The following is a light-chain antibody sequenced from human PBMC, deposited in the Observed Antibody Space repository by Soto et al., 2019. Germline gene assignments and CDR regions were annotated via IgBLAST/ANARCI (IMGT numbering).Light chain of an antibody. V-gene: IGKV3-11*01. CDR1: QSIGLA. Sequence: EIVLTQSPATQSLSPGERATLSCRASQSIGLAIAWYQHKPGQAPRLLIFDASQRATGIPAWFRGSGSGTDFTLSISSLEPEDFAVYYCQQRTDRPPWTFGQGTRWIS. CDR2: DAS. CDR3: QQRTDRPPWT. J-gene: IGKJ1*01.